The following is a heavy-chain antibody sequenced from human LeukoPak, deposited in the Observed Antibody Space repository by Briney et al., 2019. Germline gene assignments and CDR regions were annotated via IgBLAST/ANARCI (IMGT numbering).Heavy chain of an antibody. CDR1: GYSISSGYY. J-gene: IGHJ4*02. CDR2: INHSGST. D-gene: IGHD3-10*01. CDR3: ARRKSKVRGVIRIRDYYFDY. V-gene: IGHV4-38-2*02. Sequence: SETLSLTCTVSGYSISSGYYWGWIRQPPGKGLEWIGEINHSGSTNYNPSLKSRVTISVDTSKNQFSLKLSSVTAADTAVYYCARRKSKVRGVIRIRDYYFDYWGQGTLVTVSS.